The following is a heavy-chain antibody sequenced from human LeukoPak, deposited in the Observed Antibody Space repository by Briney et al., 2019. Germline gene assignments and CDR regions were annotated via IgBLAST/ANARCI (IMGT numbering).Heavy chain of an antibody. D-gene: IGHD1-7*01. CDR1: GFTFSSYA. Sequence: PGGSLRLSCAASGFTFSSYAMSWVRQAPGKGLEWVSAISGSGGSTYYAGSVKGRFTISRDNSKNALYLQMNSLRAEDTAVYYCAKDPNYVYYYGMDVWGQGTTVTVSS. V-gene: IGHV3-23*01. J-gene: IGHJ6*02. CDR3: AKDPNYVYYYGMDV. CDR2: ISGSGGST.